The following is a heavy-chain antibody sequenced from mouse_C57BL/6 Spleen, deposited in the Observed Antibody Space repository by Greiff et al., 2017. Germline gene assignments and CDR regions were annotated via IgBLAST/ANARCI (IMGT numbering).Heavy chain of an antibody. J-gene: IGHJ1*03. D-gene: IGHD1-1*01. CDR1: GYTFTDYN. Sequence: DVKLVESGPELVKPGASVKMSCKASGYTFTDYNMHWVKQSHGKSLEWIGYINPNNGGTSYNQKFKGKATLTVNKSSSTAYMELRSLTSEDSAVYYCARGGFTTVVARWYFDVWGTGTTVTVSS. CDR3: ARGGFTTVVARWYFDV. CDR2: INPNNGGT. V-gene: IGHV1-22*01.